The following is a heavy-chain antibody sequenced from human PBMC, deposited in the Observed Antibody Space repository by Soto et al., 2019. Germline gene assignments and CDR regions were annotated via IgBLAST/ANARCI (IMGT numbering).Heavy chain of an antibody. CDR1: GFTFSSYW. Sequence: RGSLRLSCAASGFTFSSYWMSWVRQAPGKGLEWVANIKQDGSEKYYVDSVKGRFTISRDNAKNSLYLQMNSLRAEDTAVYYCARAVVAATSDFDYWGQGTLVTVSS. J-gene: IGHJ4*02. CDR2: IKQDGSEK. CDR3: ARAVVAATSDFDY. V-gene: IGHV3-7*04. D-gene: IGHD2-15*01.